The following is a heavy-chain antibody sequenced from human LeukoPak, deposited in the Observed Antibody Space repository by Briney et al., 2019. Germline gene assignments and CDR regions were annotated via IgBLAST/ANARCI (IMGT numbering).Heavy chain of an antibody. V-gene: IGHV3-7*01. D-gene: IGHD3-22*01. CDR2: IKQDGSEK. J-gene: IGHJ4*02. Sequence: GRSLRLSCAASGFTFSSYWMSWVRQAPGKGLEWVANIKQDGSEKYYVTSVKGRFTIYRDNAKNSLYLKMDSLRAEATAVYYCARDNYDSSGYVDYWGQGTLVTVSS. CDR3: ARDNYDSSGYVDY. CDR1: GFTFSSYW.